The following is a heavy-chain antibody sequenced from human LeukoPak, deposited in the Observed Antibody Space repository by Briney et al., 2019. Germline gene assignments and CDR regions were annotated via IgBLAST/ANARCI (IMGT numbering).Heavy chain of an antibody. CDR1: GFTFSSYA. D-gene: IGHD3-10*01. J-gene: IGHJ6*02. CDR2: ISGSGGST. Sequence: GASLRLSCAASGFTFSSYAMSWVRQAPGKGLEWVSAISGSGGSTYYADSVKGRFTISRDNSKNTLYLRMNSLRAEDTAVYYCAKGSGTTYYYYGMDVWGQGTTVTVSS. V-gene: IGHV3-23*01. CDR3: AKGSGTTYYYYGMDV.